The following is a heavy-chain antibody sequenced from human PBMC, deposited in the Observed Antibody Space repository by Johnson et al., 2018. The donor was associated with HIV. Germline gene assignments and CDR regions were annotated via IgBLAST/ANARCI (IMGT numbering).Heavy chain of an antibody. CDR3: ARDLRLSGSDEGSDAFDI. J-gene: IGHJ3*02. V-gene: IGHV3-30*19. CDR1: GLTFSNYG. D-gene: IGHD1-26*01. Sequence: QVQLVESGGGLVQPGGSLRLSCAVSGLTFSNYGMHWVRQAPGKGLEWVAVIWYDGTNKYYVDSVKGRFTISRDNSKNTMYLQMNSLRAEDTAVYYCARDLRLSGSDEGSDAFDIWGRGTMVTVSS. CDR2: IWYDGTNK.